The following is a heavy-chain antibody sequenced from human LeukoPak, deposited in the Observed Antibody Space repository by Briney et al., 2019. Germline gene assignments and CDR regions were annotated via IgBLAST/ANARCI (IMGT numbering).Heavy chain of an antibody. Sequence: ASVKVSCKASGYSFTDYYMHWVPHAPGPGLEWMGWINPNSGGTSYAQKFQGRVTMTRDTSISTAYVELSGLTSDDTAVYYRAGSFPVFVTTSTHFDYWGQGTPITVSS. J-gene: IGHJ4*02. CDR1: GYSFTDYY. CDR2: INPNSGGT. CDR3: AGSFPVFVTTSTHFDY. D-gene: IGHD2/OR15-2a*01. V-gene: IGHV1-2*02.